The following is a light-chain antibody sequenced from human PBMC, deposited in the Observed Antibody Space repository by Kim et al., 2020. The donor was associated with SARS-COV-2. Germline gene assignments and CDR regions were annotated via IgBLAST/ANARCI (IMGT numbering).Light chain of an antibody. J-gene: IGKJ3*01. CDR2: KVS. CDR1: QSLVHSDGNTY. V-gene: IGKV2-30*02. Sequence: DVVMTQSPLSLPVTLGQPASISCRSSQSLVHSDGNTYLDWFQQRPGQSPRRLIYKVSNRDSGVPDRFSGRGSGTDFTLKISRVEAEDVGVYYCMQGTHWPTFGTGTKVDIK. CDR3: MQGTHWPT.